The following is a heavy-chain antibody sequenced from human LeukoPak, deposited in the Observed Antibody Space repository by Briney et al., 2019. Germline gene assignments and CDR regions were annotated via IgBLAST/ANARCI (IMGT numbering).Heavy chain of an antibody. Sequence: SETLSLTCTVSGYSINSDYYWGWIRQPPGKGLEWIGSISHTGTTYYNPSLKSRVTISVDTSKKQFSLKLSSVTAADTALYYCARVYFYGSGSNFFDYWGQGALVTVSS. CDR1: GYSINSDYY. CDR3: ARVYFYGSGSNFFDY. CDR2: ISHTGTT. D-gene: IGHD3-10*01. V-gene: IGHV4-38-2*02. J-gene: IGHJ4*02.